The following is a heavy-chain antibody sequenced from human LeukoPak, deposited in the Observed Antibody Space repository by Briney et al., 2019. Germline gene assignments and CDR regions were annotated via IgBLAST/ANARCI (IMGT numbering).Heavy chain of an antibody. J-gene: IGHJ5*02. Sequence: GASVKVSCKASGYTFTSYGISWVRQAPGQGLEWMGWISAYNGNTNYAQKLQGRVTMTTDTSQRTTNMEMRSLRCAATAVTYCAGGHPAAGENNLFRPWGQGTLVTVPS. V-gene: IGHV1-18*01. CDR1: GYTFTSYG. D-gene: IGHD2-2*01. CDR2: ISAYNGNT. CDR3: AGGHPAAGENNLFRP.